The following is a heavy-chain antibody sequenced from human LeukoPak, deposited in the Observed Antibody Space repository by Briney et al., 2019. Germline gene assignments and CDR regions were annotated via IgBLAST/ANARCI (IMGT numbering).Heavy chain of an antibody. CDR2: IYTSGST. V-gene: IGHV4-61*02. Sequence: SETLSLTCTVSGGSISSGSYYWSWIRQPAGKGLEWIGRIYTSGSTNYNPSLKSRVTISVDASKNQFSLKLSSVTAADTAVYYCARDPYGDYVDYWGQGTLVTVSS. D-gene: IGHD4-17*01. CDR3: ARDPYGDYVDY. J-gene: IGHJ4*02. CDR1: GGSISSGSYY.